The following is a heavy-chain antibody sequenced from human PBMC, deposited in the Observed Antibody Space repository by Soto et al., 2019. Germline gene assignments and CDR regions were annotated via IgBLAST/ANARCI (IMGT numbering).Heavy chain of an antibody. CDR1: GFTFSSYG. D-gene: IGHD6-19*01. CDR3: SSNVAVAGTGPY. Sequence: PGGSLRLSCAASGFTFSSYGMHWVRQAPGKGLEWVAVISYDGSNKYYADSVKGRFTISRDNSKNTLYLQMNSLRAEDTAVYYCSSNVAVAGTGPYWGQGTLVTVSS. CDR2: ISYDGSNK. J-gene: IGHJ4*02. V-gene: IGHV3-30*03.